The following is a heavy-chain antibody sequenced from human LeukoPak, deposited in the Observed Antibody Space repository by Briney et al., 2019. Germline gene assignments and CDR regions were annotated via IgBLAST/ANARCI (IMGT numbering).Heavy chain of an antibody. D-gene: IGHD6-19*01. Sequence: SETLSLTCAVYGGSFSGYYWSWIRQPPGKGLEWIGEINHSGSTNYNPSLKSRVTISVDTSKNQFSLKLSSVTAADTAVYYCAREWGSGWSSKGYFDYWGQGTLVTVSS. CDR3: AREWGSGWSSKGYFDY. CDR1: GGSFSGYY. J-gene: IGHJ4*02. V-gene: IGHV4-34*01. CDR2: INHSGST.